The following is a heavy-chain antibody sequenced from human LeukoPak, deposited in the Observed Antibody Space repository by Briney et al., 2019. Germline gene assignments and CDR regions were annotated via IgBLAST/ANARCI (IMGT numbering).Heavy chain of an antibody. CDR1: GFTFSNAW. V-gene: IGHV4-38-2*01. J-gene: IGHJ4*02. Sequence: GSLRLSCAASGFTFSNAWMSWVRQAPGKGLEWVGSIYYSGSTYYNPSLKSRVTISVDTSKNQFSLKLSSVTAADTAVYYCARGLVVASYHIDYWGQGTLVTVSS. CDR3: ARGLVVASYHIDY. D-gene: IGHD2-15*01. CDR2: IYYSGST.